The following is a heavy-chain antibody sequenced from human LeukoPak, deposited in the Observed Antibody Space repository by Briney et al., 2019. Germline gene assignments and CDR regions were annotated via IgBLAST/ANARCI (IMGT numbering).Heavy chain of an antibody. Sequence: GSLRLSCAASGFTFSSYSMNWIRQPPGKGLEWIGEINARGDTNYNPSLKSRVTISVDSSKNQFSLTLTSMIAADTAIYYCARGQVPAGRGYNWFDPWGQGTLVTVSS. CDR3: ARGQVPAGRGYNWFDP. CDR1: GFTFSSYS. CDR2: INARGDT. J-gene: IGHJ5*02. V-gene: IGHV4-34*01. D-gene: IGHD2-2*01.